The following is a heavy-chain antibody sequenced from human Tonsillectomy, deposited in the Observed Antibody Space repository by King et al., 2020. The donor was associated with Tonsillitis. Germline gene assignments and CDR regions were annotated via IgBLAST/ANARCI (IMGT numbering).Heavy chain of an antibody. J-gene: IGHJ4*02. D-gene: IGHD6-25*01. V-gene: IGHV4-34*01. CDR2: INHSGST. CDR1: GGSFSGYY. Sequence: VQLQQWGAGLLKPSATLSLTCAVYGGSFSGYYWSWIRQPPGKGLEWIGEINHSGSTNYNPSLKSRVTISVDTSKNQFSLNLSSVTAADTAVYYCARGGLAAGYYFDYWGQGTRVTVSS. CDR3: ARGGLAAGYYFDY.